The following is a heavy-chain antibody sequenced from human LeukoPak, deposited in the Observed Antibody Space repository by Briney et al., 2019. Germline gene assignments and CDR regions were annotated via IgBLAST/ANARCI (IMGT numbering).Heavy chain of an antibody. CDR3: ARDSSMTPVTMYLYY. D-gene: IGHD4-17*01. J-gene: IGHJ4*02. Sequence: GGSLRLSCAASGFTFSSHAMHWVRQAPGKGLEWLTFISYTGRDKYYADSVKGRFTTSRDNSKNTLYLQMNSLRAEDTALYYCARDSSMTPVTMYLYYWGQGTLVTVSS. CDR1: GFTFSSHA. V-gene: IGHV3-30*04. CDR2: ISYTGRDK.